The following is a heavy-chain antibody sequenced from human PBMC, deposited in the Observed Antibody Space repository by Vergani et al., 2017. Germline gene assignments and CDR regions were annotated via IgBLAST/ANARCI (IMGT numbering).Heavy chain of an antibody. CDR3: AKGATRYYYYYEDV. V-gene: IGHV4-61*10. CDR1: GASINNDFYY. J-gene: IGHJ6*03. CDR2: IYYSGST. D-gene: IGHD5-12*01. Sequence: QVQLQESGPGLVKPSQTLSLTCTVSGASINNDFYYWHWIRQPAGKGLEWIGYIYYSGSTNYNPSLKSRVTISVDTSKNQFSLKLSSVTAADTAVYYCAKGATRYYYYYEDVWGKGTTVTVS.